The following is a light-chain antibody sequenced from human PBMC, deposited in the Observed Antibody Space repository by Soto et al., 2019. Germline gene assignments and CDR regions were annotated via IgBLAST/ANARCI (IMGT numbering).Light chain of an antibody. CDR1: SGHSSYA. V-gene: IGLV4-69*01. Sequence: QPVLTQSPSASASLGASVNLTCTLSSGHSSYAIAWHQQQPEKGPRYLMKLNSDGSHNKGDGIPDRFSGSSSGAERYLTISGLQSEDEADYYCQTWGTGTLVFGGGTKLTVL. CDR3: QTWGTGTLV. CDR2: LNSDGSH. J-gene: IGLJ2*01.